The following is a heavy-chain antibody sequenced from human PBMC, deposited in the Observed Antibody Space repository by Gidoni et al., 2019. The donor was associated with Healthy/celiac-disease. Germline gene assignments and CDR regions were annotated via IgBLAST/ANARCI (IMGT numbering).Heavy chain of an antibody. CDR1: GFTVSSNY. CDR3: ARDGGAATGYDY. D-gene: IGHD6-13*01. CDR2: IYSGSRT. Sequence: EVQLVESVGGLIQCGGSLVRSCAASGFTVSSNYMSWVRQAPGKGLEWVSVIYSGSRTYYADSVKGRFTISRYKSKNTLYLQMNSLRAEDAAVYYCARDGGAATGYDYWGQGTLVTVSS. V-gene: IGHV3-53*01. J-gene: IGHJ4*02.